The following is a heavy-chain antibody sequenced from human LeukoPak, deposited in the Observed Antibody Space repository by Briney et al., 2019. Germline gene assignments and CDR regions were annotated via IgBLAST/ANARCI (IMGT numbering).Heavy chain of an antibody. CDR2: IKQDGSEK. V-gene: IGHV3-7*05. D-gene: IGHD4-23*01. J-gene: IGHJ4*02. CDR1: GFTFNTYC. CDR3: ATVSISTRWKPFDY. Sequence: GGSLRLSCAASGFTFNTYCMSWVRQAPGKGLEWVANIKQDGSEKYYVDSVRGRFTISRDNGKNSLYLQMNRLRADDTAVYYCATVSISTRWKPFDYWGQGTLVTVSS.